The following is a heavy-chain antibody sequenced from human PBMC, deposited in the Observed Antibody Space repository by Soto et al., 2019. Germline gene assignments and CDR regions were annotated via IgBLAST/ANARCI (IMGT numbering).Heavy chain of an antibody. Sequence: QVRLVQSGAEVKKPGSSVKVSCKSSGYTFSKNAIHWVRQAPGQRPEWMGWINAGTGNTRYSQRFQDRVTITRNASASTAYLELSSLTSEDTAVYYCARGASGRNPIWDHWGQGTIVTVSA. J-gene: IGHJ4*02. CDR2: INAGTGNT. D-gene: IGHD1-26*01. CDR3: ARGASGRNPIWDH. V-gene: IGHV1-3*01. CDR1: GYTFSKNA.